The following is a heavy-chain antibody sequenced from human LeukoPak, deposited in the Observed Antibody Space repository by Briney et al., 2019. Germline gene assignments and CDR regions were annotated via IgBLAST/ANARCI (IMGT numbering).Heavy chain of an antibody. CDR2: ISGSGGST. Sequence: GGSLRLSCAASGFTFSSYAMSWVRQAPGKGLEGVSVISGSGGSTYYADSVKGRFTISRDNSKNTLYLQMNSLRAEDTAVYYCARRAGAYSHPYDYWGQGTLVTVSS. CDR3: ARRAGAYSHPYDY. CDR1: GFTFSSYA. V-gene: IGHV3-23*01. J-gene: IGHJ4*02. D-gene: IGHD4/OR15-4a*01.